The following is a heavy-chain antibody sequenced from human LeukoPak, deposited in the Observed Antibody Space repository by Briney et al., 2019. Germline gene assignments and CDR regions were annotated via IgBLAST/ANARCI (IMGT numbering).Heavy chain of an antibody. CDR2: IYHSGST. V-gene: IGHV4-39*07. CDR3: ARELWIEAAGTMAFDY. J-gene: IGHJ4*02. Sequence: PSETLSLTCTFSGGSISSGSYYWSWIRQPPGKGLEWIGSIYHSGSTSYNPSLKSRVTISVDTSKNQFSLKLTSVTAGGTGVYYCARELWIEAAGTMAFDYWGQGTLVTVSS. D-gene: IGHD6-13*01. CDR1: GGSISSGSYY.